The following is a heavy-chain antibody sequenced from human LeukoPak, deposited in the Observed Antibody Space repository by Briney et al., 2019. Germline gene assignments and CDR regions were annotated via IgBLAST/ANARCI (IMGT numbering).Heavy chain of an antibody. Sequence: EASVKVSCKASGGTFSSYAISWVRQAPGQGLEWMGRIIPILGIANYAQKFQGRVTITADKSTSTAYMELSSLRSEDTAVYYCASSRRPDRHYEDILTGYYSPQPDDYWGQGTLVTVSS. V-gene: IGHV1-69*04. CDR3: ASSRRPDRHYEDILTGYYSPQPDDY. D-gene: IGHD3-9*01. J-gene: IGHJ4*02. CDR2: IIPILGIA. CDR1: GGTFSSYA.